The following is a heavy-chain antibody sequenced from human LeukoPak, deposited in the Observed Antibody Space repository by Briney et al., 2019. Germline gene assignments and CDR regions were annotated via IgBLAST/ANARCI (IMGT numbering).Heavy chain of an antibody. CDR2: IGNTET. D-gene: IGHD2-21*01. CDR3: AKDWIQFNRVFDCIDS. J-gene: IGHJ4*02. V-gene: IGHV3-23*01. Sequence: GGSLRLSCATSGFPFETNAMSWVRQASGKGLEWVATIGNTETFYADSVTGRFTISRDNSKNTVNLQMNRLRVEDTAIYYCAKDWIQFNRVFDCIDSWGQGTLVTVSS. CDR1: GFPFETNA.